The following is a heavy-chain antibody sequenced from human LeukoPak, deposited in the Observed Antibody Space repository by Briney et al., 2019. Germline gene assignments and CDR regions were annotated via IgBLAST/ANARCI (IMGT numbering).Heavy chain of an antibody. D-gene: IGHD5-12*01. Sequence: PSQTLSHTCTVSGGSISSGSYYWSWIRQPAGKGLEWIGHIYTSGSTNYNPSLKSRVTISVDTSKNQFSLKLSSVTAADTAVYYCARVKGYALDYWGQGTLVTVSP. CDR2: IYTSGST. V-gene: IGHV4-61*09. CDR1: GGSISSGSYY. CDR3: ARVKGYALDY. J-gene: IGHJ4*02.